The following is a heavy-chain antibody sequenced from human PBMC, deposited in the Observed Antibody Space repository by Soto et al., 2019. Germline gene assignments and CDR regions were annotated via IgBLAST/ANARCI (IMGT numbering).Heavy chain of an antibody. J-gene: IGHJ6*02. V-gene: IGHV3-23*01. D-gene: IGHD1-26*01. Sequence: GGSLRLSCVSSGLTFSTYAINWVRQAPGKGLEWVSAISGGGGSTYYADSVKGRVTISRDNSKNTLYLQMNSLRAEDTAVYYCAKVSLGALTFTDYYYYGLDVWGQGTTVTVSS. CDR2: ISGGGGST. CDR1: GLTFSTYA. CDR3: AKVSLGALTFTDYYYYGLDV.